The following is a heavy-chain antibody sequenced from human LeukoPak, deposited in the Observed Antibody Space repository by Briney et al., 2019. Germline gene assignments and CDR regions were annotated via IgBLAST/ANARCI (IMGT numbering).Heavy chain of an antibody. V-gene: IGHV3-21*01. CDR1: GFTFRSYS. J-gene: IGHJ3*02. D-gene: IGHD1-26*01. CDR3: ARDNPYSESLAADDAFDI. CDR2: ISSSSSYI. Sequence: GGSLRLSCAASGFTFRSYSMNWVRQAPGKGLEWVSSISSSSSYIYYADSVKGRFTISRVNAKNSLYLQMNSLRAEDTAIYYCARDNPYSESLAADDAFDIWGQGTMVTVSS.